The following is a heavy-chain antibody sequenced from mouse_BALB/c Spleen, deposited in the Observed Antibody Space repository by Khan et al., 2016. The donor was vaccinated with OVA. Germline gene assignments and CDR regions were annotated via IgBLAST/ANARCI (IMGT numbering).Heavy chain of an antibody. Sequence: VQLQQSGPELMKPGASVKISCKASGYSFTSYYIHWVMESHGKSLEWIGYIDPFSGDTTYNQKFKGKATLTVDKSSSTAYILLSNLTSEDSAVYYCTGHGYVAWFTYWGQGTLVTVSA. CDR1: GYSFTSYY. J-gene: IGHJ3*01. D-gene: IGHD2-2*01. CDR3: TGHGYVAWFTY. CDR2: IDPFSGDT. V-gene: IGHV1S135*01.